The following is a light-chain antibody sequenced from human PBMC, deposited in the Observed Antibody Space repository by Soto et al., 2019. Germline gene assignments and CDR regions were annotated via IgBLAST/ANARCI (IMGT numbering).Light chain of an antibody. CDR1: SSNIGSHY. CDR2: RNN. V-gene: IGLV1-47*01. CDR3: ATWDDSMSVL. Sequence: QAVVTQPPSASGTPGQRVTMSCSGSSSNIGSHYVYWYQQLPVTAPKVLLYRNNQRPSGVPDRFSGSKSGTSASLAISGLRSEDESDYYCATWDDSMSVLFGGGTQLTVL. J-gene: IGLJ2*01.